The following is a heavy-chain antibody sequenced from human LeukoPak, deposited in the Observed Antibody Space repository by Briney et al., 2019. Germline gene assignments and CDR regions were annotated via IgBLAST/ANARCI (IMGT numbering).Heavy chain of an antibody. CDR1: GFTFSSYS. J-gene: IGHJ4*02. V-gene: IGHV3-48*01. CDR3: ARSLVVAATMAFDY. CDR2: ISSSSSTI. D-gene: IGHD2-15*01. Sequence: PGGSLRLSCAASGFTFSSYSMNWVRQAPGKGLEWVSYISSSSSTIYYADSVKGRFTISRDNAKNSLYLQMNSLRAEDTAVYYCARSLVVAATMAFDYWGQGTLVTVSS.